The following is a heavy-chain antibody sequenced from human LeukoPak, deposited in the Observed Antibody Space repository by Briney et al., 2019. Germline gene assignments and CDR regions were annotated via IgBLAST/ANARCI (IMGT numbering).Heavy chain of an antibody. CDR1: GGSISSYY. Sequence: SETLSLTCTVSGGSISSYYWSWIRQPPGKGLEWIGYIYYSGSTNYNPSLKSRVTISVDTSKNQFSLKLSSVTAADTAVYYCARDHDSSLSRSPEWWFDPWGRGTLVTVSS. CDR3: ARDHDSSLSRSPEWWFDP. V-gene: IGHV4-59*01. J-gene: IGHJ5*02. CDR2: IYYSGST. D-gene: IGHD3-22*01.